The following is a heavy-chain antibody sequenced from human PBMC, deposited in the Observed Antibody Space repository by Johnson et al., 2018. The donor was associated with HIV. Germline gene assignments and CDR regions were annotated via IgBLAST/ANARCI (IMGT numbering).Heavy chain of an antibody. CDR3: ANSDSSEMKLGAFDI. CDR2: IPYDGSKT. Sequence: QVQLVESGGGVVQPGGSLRLSCVASGFSFGHYGMHWVRQGPGKGLEWVAFIPYDGSKTYYGDSVKGRLTISRDNSKNTLYLQMNSLGAEDTAVYYCANSDSSEMKLGAFDIWGQGTMVTVS. D-gene: IGHD2-21*01. CDR1: GFSFGHYG. J-gene: IGHJ3*02. V-gene: IGHV3-30*02.